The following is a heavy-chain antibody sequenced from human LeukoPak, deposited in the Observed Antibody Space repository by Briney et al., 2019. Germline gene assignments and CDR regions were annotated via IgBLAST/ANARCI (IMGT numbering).Heavy chain of an antibody. V-gene: IGHV3-9*01. Sequence: GRSLRLSCAASGFTFDNYAMHWVRQAPGKGLEWVSGIAWNSGNTGFADSVKGRFTISRDNAENSLYLQMNSLSPEDTAFYAKGMNSYGSGSSYNPWGPFDSWGQGTLVTVSS. CDR1: GFTFDNYA. CDR3: GMNSYGSGSSYNPWGPFDS. CDR2: IAWNSGNT. D-gene: IGHD3-10*01. J-gene: IGHJ4*02.